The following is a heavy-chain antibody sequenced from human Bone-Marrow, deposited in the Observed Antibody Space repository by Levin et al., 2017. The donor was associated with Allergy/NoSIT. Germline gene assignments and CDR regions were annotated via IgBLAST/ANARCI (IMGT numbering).Heavy chain of an antibody. CDR1: GFTFSSYW. D-gene: IGHD6-13*01. CDR3: ARDLHYTAAGTVGY. Sequence: GESLKISCAASGFTFSSYWMSWVRQAPGKGLEWVANIKQDGSEKYYVDSVKSRFTISRDNAKNSLYLQMNSLRAEDTAVYYCARDLHYTAAGTVGYWGQGTLVTVSS. CDR2: IKQDGSEK. V-gene: IGHV3-7*01. J-gene: IGHJ4*02.